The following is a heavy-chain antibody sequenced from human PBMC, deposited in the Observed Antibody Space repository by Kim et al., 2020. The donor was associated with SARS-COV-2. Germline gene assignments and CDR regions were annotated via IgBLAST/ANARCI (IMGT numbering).Heavy chain of an antibody. D-gene: IGHD3-22*01. CDR1: GGSISSSSYY. CDR2: IYYSGST. V-gene: IGHV4-39*01. CDR3: ARFSAYYYDSSGSDAF. J-gene: IGHJ3*01. Sequence: SETLSLTCTVSGGSISSSSYYWGWIRQPPGKGLEWIGSIYYSGSTYYNPSLKSRVTISVDTSKNQFSLKLSSVTAADTAVYYCARFSAYYYDSSGSDAF.